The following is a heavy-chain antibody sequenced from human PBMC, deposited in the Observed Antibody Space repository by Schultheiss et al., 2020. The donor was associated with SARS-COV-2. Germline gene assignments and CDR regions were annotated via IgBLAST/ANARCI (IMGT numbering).Heavy chain of an antibody. V-gene: IGHV3-64*01. J-gene: IGHJ4*02. D-gene: IGHD2-2*02. CDR1: GFTFSSYA. CDR3: ARGVGARTYTPFGY. Sequence: GESLKISCAASGFTFSSYAMHWVRQAPGKGLEYVSAISSNGGSTYYANSVKGRFTISRDNAKNSLYLQMNSLRAEDTAVYYCARGVGARTYTPFGYWGQGTLVTVSS. CDR2: ISSNGGST.